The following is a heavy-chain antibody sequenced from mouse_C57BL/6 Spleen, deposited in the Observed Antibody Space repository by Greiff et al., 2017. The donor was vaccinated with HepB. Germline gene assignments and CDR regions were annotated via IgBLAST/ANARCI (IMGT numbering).Heavy chain of an antibody. CDR3: ARWGDYDAMDY. CDR1: GYTFTSYT. J-gene: IGHJ4*01. CDR2: INPSSGYT. V-gene: IGHV1-4*01. Sequence: VKLMESGAELARPGASVKMSCKASGYTFTSYTMHWVKQRPGQGLEWIGYINPSSGYTKYNQKFKDKATLTADKSSSTAYMQLSSLTSEDSAVYYCARWGDYDAMDYWGQGTSVTVSS.